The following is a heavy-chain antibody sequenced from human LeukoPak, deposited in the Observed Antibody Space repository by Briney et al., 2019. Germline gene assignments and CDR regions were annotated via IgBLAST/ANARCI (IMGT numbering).Heavy chain of an antibody. Sequence: GGSLRLSCAASGVTFSSYGMSWVRQAPGKGLEWVSSISSSSSYIYYADSVKGRFTISRDNAKNSLYLQMNSLRAEDTAVYYCARDKWLTTTHYFDYWGQGTLVTVSS. CDR2: ISSSSSYI. CDR1: GVTFSSYG. J-gene: IGHJ4*02. D-gene: IGHD4-11*01. V-gene: IGHV3-21*01. CDR3: ARDKWLTTTHYFDY.